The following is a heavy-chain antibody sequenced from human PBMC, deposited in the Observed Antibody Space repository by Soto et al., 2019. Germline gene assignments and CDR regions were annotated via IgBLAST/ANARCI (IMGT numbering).Heavy chain of an antibody. CDR2: MNPNSGDT. CDR3: ARGLFLRQVGWGVRNLFDP. D-gene: IGHD3-10*01. Sequence: QVQLVQSGAEVKKPGASVKVSCKTSGYTFTGYDINWVRRAPGQGLEWMGWMNPNSGDTGYAQKFLGRVTLTGSTSINTSYMELSRLSSDDTAVYYCARGLFLRQVGWGVRNLFDPWGQGTTVTVSA. V-gene: IGHV1-8*01. J-gene: IGHJ5*02. CDR1: GYTFTGYD.